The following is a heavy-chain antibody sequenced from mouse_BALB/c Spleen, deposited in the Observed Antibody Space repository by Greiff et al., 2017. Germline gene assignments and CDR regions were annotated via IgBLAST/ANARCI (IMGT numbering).Heavy chain of an antibody. D-gene: IGHD2-14*01. J-gene: IGHJ3*01. CDR1: GYTFTSYW. CDR2: IYPGDGDT. CDR3: ARERYDGWFAY. V-gene: IGHV1-87*01. Sequence: QVQLQQSGAELARPGASVKLSCKASGYTFTSYWMQWVKQRPGQGLEWIGAIYPGDGDTRYTQKFKGKATLTADKSSSTAYMQLSSLASEDSAVYYCARERYDGWFAYWGQGTLVTVSA.